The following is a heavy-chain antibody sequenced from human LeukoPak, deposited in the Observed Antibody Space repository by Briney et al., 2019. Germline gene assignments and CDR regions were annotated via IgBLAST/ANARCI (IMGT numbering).Heavy chain of an antibody. J-gene: IGHJ6*02. CDR2: IKQDGSEK. V-gene: IGHV3-7*01. Sequence: GGSLRLSCAASGFTFSSYWMSWVRQAPGKGLEWVANIKQDGSEKYYVDSAKGRFTISRDNAKNSLYLQMNSLRAEDTAVYYCARFSPEVTSAYYYYGMDVWGQGTTVTVSS. D-gene: IGHD3-16*01. CDR3: ARFSPEVTSAYYYYGMDV. CDR1: GFTFSSYW.